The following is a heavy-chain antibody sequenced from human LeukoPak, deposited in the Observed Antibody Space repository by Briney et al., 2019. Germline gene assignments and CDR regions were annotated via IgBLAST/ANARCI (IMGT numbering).Heavy chain of an antibody. CDR1: GFTFSSYA. D-gene: IGHD3-9*01. CDR3: AKRVDPNYFDY. J-gene: IGHJ4*02. V-gene: IGHV3-23*01. CDR2: ISGSCGST. Sequence: PGGSLRLSCAASGFTFSSYAMSWVRQAPGKGREWVSAISGSCGSTYYADSVKGRFTISRDNSKNTLYLQMNSLRAEDAAVYYCAKRVDPNYFDYWGQGTLVTVSS.